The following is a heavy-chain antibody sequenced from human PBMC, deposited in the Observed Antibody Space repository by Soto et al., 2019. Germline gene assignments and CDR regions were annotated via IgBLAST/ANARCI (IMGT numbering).Heavy chain of an antibody. CDR3: PLTVAPSGFDY. J-gene: IGHJ4*02. Sequence: GGSLRLSCAASGFTFSGSAMHWVRQASGKGLEWVGRIRSKANSYATAYAASVKGRFTISRDDSKNTAYLQMNSLKTEDTAVYYCPLTVAPSGFDYWGQGTTVTVSS. D-gene: IGHD4-17*01. CDR2: IRSKANSYAT. CDR1: GFTFSGSA. V-gene: IGHV3-73*01.